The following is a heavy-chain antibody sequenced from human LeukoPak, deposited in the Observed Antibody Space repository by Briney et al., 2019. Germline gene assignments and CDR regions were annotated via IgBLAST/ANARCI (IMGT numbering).Heavy chain of an antibody. CDR3: ARQEYCSGGSCYTWFDP. J-gene: IGHJ5*02. V-gene: IGHV5-51*01. Sequence: GESLKISCKGSGYSINNYWIGWVRQLPGKARGGMGIIYPADSDIRYSPSFQGQVTISADKSISTAYLQWSSLKASDTAMYYCARQEYCSGGSCYTWFDPWGQGTLVTVSS. CDR2: IYPADSDI. CDR1: GYSINNYW. D-gene: IGHD2-15*01.